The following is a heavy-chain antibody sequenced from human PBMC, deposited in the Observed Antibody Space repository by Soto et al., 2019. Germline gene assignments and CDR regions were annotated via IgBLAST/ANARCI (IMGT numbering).Heavy chain of an antibody. CDR1: GGSISSSSYY. V-gene: IGHV4-39*01. D-gene: IGHD5-18*01. CDR2: IYYSGST. J-gene: IGHJ4*02. Sequence: QLQESGPGLVKPSETLSLTCTVSGGSISSSSYYWGWIRQPPGKGLEWIGSIYYSGSTYYNPSLKSRVTISVDTSKNQFSLKLSSVTAADTAVYYCASNTAMVPPHYWGQGTLVTVSS. CDR3: ASNTAMVPPHY.